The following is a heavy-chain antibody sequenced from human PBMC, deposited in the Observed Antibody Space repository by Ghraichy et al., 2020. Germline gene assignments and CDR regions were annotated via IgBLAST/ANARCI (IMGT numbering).Heavy chain of an antibody. CDR1: GGSISSYY. D-gene: IGHD1-14*01. J-gene: IGHJ4*02. CDR3: ARGPPPDFDY. Sequence: ETLSLTCTVSGGSISSYYWSWIRQPAGKGLEWIGRIYSSGNTDHNPSLKSRVTMSVDTSKNQFSLKLTSVTAADTAVYYCARGPPPDFDYWGQGTLVTVSS. CDR2: IYSSGNT. V-gene: IGHV4-4*07.